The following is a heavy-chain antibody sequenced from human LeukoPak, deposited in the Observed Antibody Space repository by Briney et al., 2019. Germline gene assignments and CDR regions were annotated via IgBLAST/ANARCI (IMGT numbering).Heavy chain of an antibody. V-gene: IGHV3-7*03. Sequence: PGGSLRLSCAASGFTFSSHWMSWVRQAPGKGLEWVANIKQDGSEKYYVDSVKGRFTISRDNAKNSLYLQMNSLRAEDTVLYYCARDPTAHYYYYYMDVWGKGTTVTVSS. CDR2: IKQDGSEK. CDR3: ARDPTAHYYYYYMDV. J-gene: IGHJ6*03. CDR1: GFTFSSHW.